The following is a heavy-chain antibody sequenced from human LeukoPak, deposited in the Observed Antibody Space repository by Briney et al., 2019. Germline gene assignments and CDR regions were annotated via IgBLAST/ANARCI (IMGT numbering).Heavy chain of an antibody. D-gene: IGHD6-6*01. V-gene: IGHV3-73*01. J-gene: IGHJ6*03. CDR2: IRSKANSYAA. CDR3: TSSSLGVSFPGVLGKYYMDV. CDR1: GFTFSGSA. Sequence: PGGSLRLSCAASGFTFSGSAMHWVRQASGKGLEWVGRIRSKANSYAAAYAASVKGRFTISRDDSKNTAYLQMNSLKTEDTAVYYCTSSSLGVSFPGVLGKYYMDVWGKGTTVTVSS.